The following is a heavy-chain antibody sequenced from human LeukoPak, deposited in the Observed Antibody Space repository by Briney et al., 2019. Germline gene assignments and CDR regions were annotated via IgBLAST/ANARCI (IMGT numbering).Heavy chain of an antibody. Sequence: RSGESLRLSCAASGSSGFTFSNAWMTWVRQAPGKGLEWVGRIKSKTDGGTTDYAAPVQGRFTISRDDSKNTLYLQMNSLKIDDTAVYYCISRYGSGSYSNYYFDYWGQGTLVTVSS. CDR1: GFTFSNAW. V-gene: IGHV3-15*01. J-gene: IGHJ4*02. D-gene: IGHD3-10*01. CDR2: IKSKTDGGTT. CDR3: ISRYGSGSYSNYYFDY.